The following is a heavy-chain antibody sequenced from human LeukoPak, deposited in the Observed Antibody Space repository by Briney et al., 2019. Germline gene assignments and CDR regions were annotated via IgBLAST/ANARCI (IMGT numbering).Heavy chain of an antibody. CDR1: GGSFSGYY. D-gene: IGHD6-6*01. CDR3: ARGRNSSSRRGALLGY. Sequence: SETLSLTCAVYGGSFSGYYWSWIRQPPGKGLEWIGEINHSGSTNYNPSLKSRVTISVDTSKNQFSLKLTSVTASDTAVYYCARGRNSSSRRGALLGYWGQGTLVTVSS. J-gene: IGHJ4*02. V-gene: IGHV4-34*01. CDR2: INHSGST.